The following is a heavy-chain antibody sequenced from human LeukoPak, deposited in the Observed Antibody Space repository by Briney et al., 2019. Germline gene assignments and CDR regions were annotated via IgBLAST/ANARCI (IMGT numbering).Heavy chain of an antibody. Sequence: QPGGSLRLSCAAPGFTFSSYAMIWVRQAPGKGLEWVSTISGSGGGTFYADSVRGRYTISRDKSKNTLYLQMNSLRAEDTAVYYCARVMIAATAFDYWGQGTLVTVSS. CDR1: GFTFSSYA. CDR3: ARVMIAATAFDY. V-gene: IGHV3-23*01. J-gene: IGHJ4*02. D-gene: IGHD2-15*01. CDR2: ISGSGGGT.